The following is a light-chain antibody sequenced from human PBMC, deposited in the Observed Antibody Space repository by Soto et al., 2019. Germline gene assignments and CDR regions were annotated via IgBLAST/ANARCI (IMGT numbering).Light chain of an antibody. V-gene: IGLV2-14*01. CDR3: RSYTTTNTLQLV. CDR1: SSDIGGYNY. CDR2: EVS. Sequence: QSVLTQPASVSGSPGQSITIFCSGTSSDIGGYNYVSWYQHHPGKAPKLIIYEVSYRPSGVSNRFSGSKSGNTASLTISGLQAEDEADYWCRSYTTTNTLQLVFGGGTKVTVL. J-gene: IGLJ2*01.